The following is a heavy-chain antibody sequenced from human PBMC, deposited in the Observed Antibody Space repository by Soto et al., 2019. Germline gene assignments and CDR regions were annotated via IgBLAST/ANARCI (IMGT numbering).Heavy chain of an antibody. CDR2: IYYSGST. CDR3: ARHGRRSPGSGSPRDYYYYYYMDV. Sequence: KQSQTLSLTCTVSGGSISSYYWSWIRQPPGKGLEWIGYIYYSGSTNYNPSLKSRVTISVDTSKNQFSLKLSSVTAADTAVYYCARHGRRSPGSGSPRDYYYYYYMDVWGKGTTVTVSS. D-gene: IGHD3-10*01. V-gene: IGHV4-59*08. CDR1: GGSISSYY. J-gene: IGHJ6*03.